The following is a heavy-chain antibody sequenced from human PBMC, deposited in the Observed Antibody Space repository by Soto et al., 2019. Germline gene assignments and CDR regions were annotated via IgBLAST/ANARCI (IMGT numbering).Heavy chain of an antibody. D-gene: IGHD1-1*01. J-gene: IGHJ5*01. V-gene: IGHV1-18*01. CDR2: ISAYNGNT. CDR3: ARLFGARQLGNWFDS. CDR1: GYTFTSYG. Sequence: QVQLLQSGAEVKKPGASVKGSCKASGYTFTSYGISWVRQAPGQGVERMGWISAYNGNTNYAQKLHARVTMTTDTTTRTNYMEMMSLRSDDTGVEDCARLFGARQLGNWFDSWGQGTLVTVSS.